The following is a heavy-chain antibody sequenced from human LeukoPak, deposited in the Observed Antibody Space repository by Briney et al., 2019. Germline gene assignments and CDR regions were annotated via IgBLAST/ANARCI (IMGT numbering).Heavy chain of an antibody. Sequence: SETLSLTCTVSGGSISSFFWSWIRQPPGKGLEWIGYIHSSGSTKYNPSLKSRLIISVDMSKNQFSLKLRSVSVADTAVYYCARLARGNYDILTGDPKVVFDYWGQGALVSVSS. J-gene: IGHJ4*02. CDR2: IHSSGST. CDR1: GGSISSFF. D-gene: IGHD3-9*01. V-gene: IGHV4-59*01. CDR3: ARLARGNYDILTGDPKVVFDY.